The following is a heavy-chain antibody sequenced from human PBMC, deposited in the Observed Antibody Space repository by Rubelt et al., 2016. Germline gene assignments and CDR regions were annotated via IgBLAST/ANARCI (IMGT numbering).Heavy chain of an antibody. V-gene: IGHV1-24*01. CDR1: GYTLTELS. D-gene: IGHD3-10*01. J-gene: IGHJ4*02. CDR2: FDHADGET. CDR3: ATRSLWFGEIDRYFDY. Sequence: QVQLVQSGAEVKKTGASVKVSCTVSGYTLTELSMHWVRQAPGKGLEWMGGFDHADGETIYAQKFQGRVTMTEDTSTDTAYIELSSLRSEDTAVYYCATRSLWFGEIDRYFDYWGQGTLVTVSS.